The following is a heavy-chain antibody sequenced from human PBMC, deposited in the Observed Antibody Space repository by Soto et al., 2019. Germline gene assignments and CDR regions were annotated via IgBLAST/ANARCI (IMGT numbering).Heavy chain of an antibody. CDR1: GGTFSSYA. CDR3: ASAPLSMSAAFDI. Sequence: GASVKVSCKASGGTFSSYAISWVRQAPGQGLEWMGGIIPIFGTANYAQKFQGRVTITADESTSTAYMELSSLRSEDTAVYYCASAPLSMSAAFDIWGQGTMVTVSS. J-gene: IGHJ3*02. D-gene: IGHD6-6*01. V-gene: IGHV1-69*13. CDR2: IIPIFGTA.